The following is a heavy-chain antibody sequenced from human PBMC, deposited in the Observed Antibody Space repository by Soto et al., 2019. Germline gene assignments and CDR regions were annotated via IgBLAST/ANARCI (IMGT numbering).Heavy chain of an antibody. CDR1: GGTFSSYA. CDR3: ARELGEEEWGGNWFDP. Sequence: QVQLVQSGAEVKKPGSSVKVSCKASGGTFSSYAISWVRQAPGQGLEWMGGIIPIFGTANYAQKFQGRVTITADESTSTDYMELSRLRSEATAVYYCARELGEEEWGGNWFDPWGQGTLVTVSS. CDR2: IIPIFGTA. V-gene: IGHV1-69*01. J-gene: IGHJ5*02. D-gene: IGHD3-16*01.